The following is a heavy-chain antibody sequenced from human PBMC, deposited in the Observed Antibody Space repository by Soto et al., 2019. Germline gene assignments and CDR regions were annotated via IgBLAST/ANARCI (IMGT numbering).Heavy chain of an antibody. CDR1: GFTFSYHA. V-gene: IGHV3-30-3*01. CDR3: ARGTTTSAFSARDV. D-gene: IGHD1-1*01. J-gene: IGHJ6*02. Sequence: QVQLVESGGGVVQPGRSLRLSCAASGFTFSYHALNWVRQAPGKGLEWVAVISYDGDNKYIAESVKGRFTISRDNSKNTVSLQMNSLRTEDTAMYFCARGTTTSAFSARDVWGQGTMVTVS. CDR2: ISYDGDNK.